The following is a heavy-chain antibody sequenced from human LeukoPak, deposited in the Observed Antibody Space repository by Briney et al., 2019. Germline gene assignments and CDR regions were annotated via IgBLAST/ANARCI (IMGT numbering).Heavy chain of an antibody. V-gene: IGHV3-33*01. D-gene: IGHD5-18*01. CDR3: ARTGDTERFDY. CDR1: GFTFSNYG. Sequence: GGSLRLSCAASGFTFSNYGMHWVRQAPGKGLEWVALIRYDGSKKNYADSVKGRFTISRDNSKNTPYLQMNSLRAEDTAVYYCARTGDTERFDYWGQGTLVTVSS. J-gene: IGHJ4*02. CDR2: IRYDGSKK.